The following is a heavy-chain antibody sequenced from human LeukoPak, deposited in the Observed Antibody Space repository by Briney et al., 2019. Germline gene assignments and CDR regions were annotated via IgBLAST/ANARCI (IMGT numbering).Heavy chain of an antibody. Sequence: SVKVSCKASGGTFSSYAISWVRQAPGQGLEWMGGIIPIFGTANYAQKFQGRVTITADESTSTAYMELSSLRSVDTAVYYCARNRGDGYNQPDAFDIWGQGTMVTVSS. V-gene: IGHV1-69*13. CDR3: ARNRGDGYNQPDAFDI. CDR2: IIPIFGTA. J-gene: IGHJ3*02. CDR1: GGTFSSYA. D-gene: IGHD5-24*01.